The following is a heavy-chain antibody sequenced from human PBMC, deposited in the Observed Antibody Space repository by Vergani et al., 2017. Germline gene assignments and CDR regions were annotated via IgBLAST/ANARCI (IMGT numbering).Heavy chain of an antibody. CDR1: GFTFSDYY. CDR2: IMYSGTKT. V-gene: IGHV3-11*01. J-gene: IGHJ4*02. D-gene: IGHD2-15*01. Sequence: QVQLVESGGGLVKPGGSLRLSCAASGFTFSDYYMSWIRQAPGKGLEWISSIMYSGTKTYYADSVKGRFTISRDNAKNSLYLQMNSLRAEDTAVYYCAREGLSFKWSPDSWGQGTLVTVSS. CDR3: AREGLSFKWSPDS.